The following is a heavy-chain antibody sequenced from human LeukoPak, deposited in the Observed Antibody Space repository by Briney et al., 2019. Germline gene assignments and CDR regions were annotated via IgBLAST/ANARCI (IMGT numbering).Heavy chain of an antibody. V-gene: IGHV4-34*01. CDR3: ARGPQWYNWNRFYDY. CDR1: GGSFSGYY. CDR2: INHSGST. Sequence: PSETLSLTCAVYGGSFSGYYWSWIRQPPGKGLEWIGEINHSGSTNYNPSLKSRVTISVDTSKNQFSLKLSSVTAADTAVYYCARGPQWYNWNRFYDYWGQGTLVTVSS. J-gene: IGHJ4*02. D-gene: IGHD1-20*01.